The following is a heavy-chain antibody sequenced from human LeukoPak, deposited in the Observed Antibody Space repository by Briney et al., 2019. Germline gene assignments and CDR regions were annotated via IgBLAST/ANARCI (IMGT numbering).Heavy chain of an antibody. J-gene: IGHJ4*02. CDR2: INHSGST. CDR1: GGSFGGYY. Sequence: PSETLSLTCAVYGGSFGGYYWSWIRQPPGKGLEWIGEINHSGSTNYNPSLKSRVTISVDTSKNQFSLKLSSVTAADTAVYYCARHDGGSYYFDYWGQGTLVTVSS. V-gene: IGHV4-34*01. D-gene: IGHD1-26*01. CDR3: ARHDGGSYYFDY.